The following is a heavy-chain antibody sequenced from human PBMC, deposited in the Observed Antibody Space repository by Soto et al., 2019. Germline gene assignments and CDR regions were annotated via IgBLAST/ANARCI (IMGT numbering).Heavy chain of an antibody. J-gene: IGHJ4*02. V-gene: IGHV5-51*01. Sequence: GESLKISCQGSGYSFTSYWIGWVRQMPGKGLEWMGIIYPGDSDTRYSPSFQGQVTISADKSISTAYLQWSSLKASDTAMYYCARPADAYSSGWYASVEFDYWGQGTLVTVSS. CDR2: IYPGDSDT. CDR1: GYSFTSYW. D-gene: IGHD6-19*01. CDR3: ARPADAYSSGWYASVEFDY.